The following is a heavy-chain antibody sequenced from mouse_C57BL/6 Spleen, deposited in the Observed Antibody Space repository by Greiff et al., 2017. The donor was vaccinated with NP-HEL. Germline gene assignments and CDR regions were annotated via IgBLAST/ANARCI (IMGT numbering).Heavy chain of an antibody. J-gene: IGHJ4*01. D-gene: IGHD2-4*01. CDR2: INPSSGYT. Sequence: VQLQQSGAELARPGASVKMSCKASGYTFTSYTMHWVKQRPGQGLEWIGYINPSSGYTKYNQKFKDKATLTADKSSSTAYMQLSSLTSEDSAVYYCARYDYDDAIDYWGQGTSVTVSS. CDR3: ARYDYDDAIDY. V-gene: IGHV1-4*01. CDR1: GYTFTSYT.